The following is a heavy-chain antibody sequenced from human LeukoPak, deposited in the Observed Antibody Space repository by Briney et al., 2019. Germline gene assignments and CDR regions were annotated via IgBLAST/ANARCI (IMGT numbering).Heavy chain of an antibody. CDR1: GFTFSSYA. CDR2: ISYDGSNK. CDR3: ARDKSGFKDFDY. V-gene: IGHV3-30-3*01. Sequence: PGGSLRLSCAASGFTFSSYAMHWVRQSPGKGLEWVAVISYDGSNKYYADSVKGRFTISRDNSKNTLYLQMNSLRAEDTAVYYCARDKSGFKDFDYWGQGTLVTVSS. J-gene: IGHJ4*02. D-gene: IGHD3-3*01.